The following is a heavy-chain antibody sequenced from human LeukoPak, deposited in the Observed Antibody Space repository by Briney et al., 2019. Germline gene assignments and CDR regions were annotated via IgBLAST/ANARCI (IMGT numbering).Heavy chain of an antibody. CDR3: ARGTLTGDDY. D-gene: IGHD7-27*01. V-gene: IGHV4-31*03. Sequence: SETLSLTCTVSGGSIRSGGYYWSWIRQHPGKGLEWIGYIYYSGSTYYNPSLKSRVTISVDMSKNQFSLKLSSVTAADTAVYYCARGTLTGDDYWGQGTLVTVSS. J-gene: IGHJ4*02. CDR1: GGSIRSGGYY. CDR2: IYYSGST.